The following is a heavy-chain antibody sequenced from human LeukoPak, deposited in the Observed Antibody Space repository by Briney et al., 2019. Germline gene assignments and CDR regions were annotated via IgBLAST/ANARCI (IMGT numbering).Heavy chain of an antibody. D-gene: IGHD6-19*01. CDR1: GLTFSDYY. J-gene: IGHJ6*04. CDR2: ISSSSSYT. CDR3: ARDLGLTAVAGTDYYYYGMDV. V-gene: IGHV3-11*06. Sequence: PGGSLRLSCAASGLTFSDYYMSWIRQAPGKGLEWVSYISSSSSYTNYADSVKGRFTISRDNAKNSLYLQMNSLRAEDTAVYYCARDLGLTAVAGTDYYYYGMDVWGKGTTVTVSS.